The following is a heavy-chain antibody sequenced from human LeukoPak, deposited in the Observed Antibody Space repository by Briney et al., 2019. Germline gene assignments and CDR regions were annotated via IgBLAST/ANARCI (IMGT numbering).Heavy chain of an antibody. CDR2: ISGSGGST. J-gene: IGHJ6*03. CDR1: GFTFSSYA. CDR3: AKDRFLYIVVAYMDV. D-gene: IGHD2-2*01. V-gene: IGHV3-23*01. Sequence: GGSLRLSCAASGFTFSSYAMSWVRQAPGKGQEWVSAISGSGGSTYYADSVKGRFTISRDNSKNTLYLQMNSLRAEDTAVYYCAKDRFLYIVVAYMDVWGKGTTVTVSS.